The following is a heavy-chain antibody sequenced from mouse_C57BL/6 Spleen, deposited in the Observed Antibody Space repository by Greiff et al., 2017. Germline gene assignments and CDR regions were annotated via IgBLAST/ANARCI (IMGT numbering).Heavy chain of an antibody. Sequence: QVQLKESGPELVKPGASVKISCKASGYAFSSSWMNWVKQRPGKGLEWIGRIYPGDGDTNYNGKFKGKATLTADTSSSTAYMQLSSLTSEDSAVYFCAPIYYDYPYAMDYWGQGTSVTVSS. CDR2: IYPGDGDT. V-gene: IGHV1-82*01. CDR3: APIYYDYPYAMDY. D-gene: IGHD2-4*01. CDR1: GYAFSSSW. J-gene: IGHJ4*01.